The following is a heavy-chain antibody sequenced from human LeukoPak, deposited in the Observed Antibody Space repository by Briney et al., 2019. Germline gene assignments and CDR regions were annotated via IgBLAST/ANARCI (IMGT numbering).Heavy chain of an antibody. Sequence: PGGSLRLSCAASGFPVSSNYMSWVRQAPGKGLEWVSVIYSGGSTYYADSVKGRFTISRDNSKNTLYLQMNSLRAEDTAVYYCAREIAAGTGAFDIWGQGTMVTVSS. CDR1: GFPVSSNY. J-gene: IGHJ3*02. CDR3: AREIAAGTGAFDI. CDR2: IYSGGST. D-gene: IGHD6-13*01. V-gene: IGHV3-53*01.